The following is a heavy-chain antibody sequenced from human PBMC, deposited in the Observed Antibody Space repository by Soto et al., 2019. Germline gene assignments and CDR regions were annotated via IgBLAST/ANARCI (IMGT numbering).Heavy chain of an antibody. D-gene: IGHD6-19*01. CDR1: GYTFTSYG. V-gene: IGHV1-18*01. Sequence: ASVKVSCKASGYTFTSYGISWVRQAPGQGLEWMGWISAYNGNTNYAQKLQGRVTMTTDTSTGTAYMELRSLRSDDTAGYYWARVSSSGWPEFDYWGQGTLVTVSS. J-gene: IGHJ4*02. CDR2: ISAYNGNT. CDR3: ARVSSSGWPEFDY.